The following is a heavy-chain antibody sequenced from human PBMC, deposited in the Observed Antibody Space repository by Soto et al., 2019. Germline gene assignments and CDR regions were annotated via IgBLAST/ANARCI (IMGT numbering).Heavy chain of an antibody. V-gene: IGHV3-53*02. J-gene: IGHJ6*02. Sequence: EVQVLATGGGLIQPGGSLRLSCAASGFTVNPNYISWVRQAPGEGLQWVSSTNTGGTTYYEDSVKGRFTVSRDNSKNKLYLQMNSLGDKDTAVYDSAKGDGFILAFWGQGTSVSVSS. CDR3: AKGDGFILAF. CDR1: GFTVNPNY. D-gene: IGHD3-9*01. CDR2: TNTGGTT.